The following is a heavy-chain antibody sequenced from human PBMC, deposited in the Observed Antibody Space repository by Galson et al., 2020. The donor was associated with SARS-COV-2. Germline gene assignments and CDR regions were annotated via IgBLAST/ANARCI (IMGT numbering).Heavy chain of an antibody. J-gene: IGHJ6*02. CDR2: ISWNSGTI. V-gene: IGHV3-9*01. CDR1: GFSIDDYA. D-gene: IGHD3-16*01. CDR3: AKDRDLAYSCGMDV. Sequence: GGSLRLSCAASGFSIDDYAMYWVRQAPGPGLGRVSGISWNSGTIAYADSSEGRFTISRDNAKNPLYLQMDSLITEDTAVYYCAKDRDLAYSCGMDVWGQGTTVTVSS.